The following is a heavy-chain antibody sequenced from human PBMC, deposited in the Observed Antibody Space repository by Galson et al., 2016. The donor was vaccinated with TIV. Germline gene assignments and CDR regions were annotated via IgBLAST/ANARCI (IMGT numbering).Heavy chain of an antibody. V-gene: IGHV3-30*04. D-gene: IGHD6-13*01. CDR1: GFTFSTYA. CDR2: IAYDGSEK. J-gene: IGHJ3*02. Sequence: SLRLSCAASGFTFSTYAMHWVRQAPGKGLEWLTVIAYDGSEKYYTDSVKGRFTVSRDNSKNTLYLQMNSLRTEDTALFYCARPKGGRAAPTGAFGIWGQGTMVTVSS. CDR3: ARPKGGRAAPTGAFGI.